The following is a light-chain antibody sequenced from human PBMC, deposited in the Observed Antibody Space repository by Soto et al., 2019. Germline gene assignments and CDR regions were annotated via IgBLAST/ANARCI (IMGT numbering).Light chain of an antibody. V-gene: IGLV2-14*01. Sequence: QSARTQPASVSGSPGQSITISCTGTSSDVGGYNYVSWYQQHPGKAPKLMIYDVSTRPSGVSNRFSGSKSGNTASLTISGLQAEDEADYYCSSYTSSSTSVVFGGGTQLTVL. CDR2: DVS. CDR3: SSYTSSSTSVV. CDR1: SSDVGGYNY. J-gene: IGLJ2*01.